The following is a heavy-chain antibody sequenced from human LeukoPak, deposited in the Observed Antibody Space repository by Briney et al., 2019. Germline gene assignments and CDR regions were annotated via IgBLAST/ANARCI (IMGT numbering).Heavy chain of an antibody. V-gene: IGHV3-21*01. Sequence: PGGSLRLSCAASGFTFSSYNMQRVHQAPGKGLDWVSSISAYSTYIYYADSVKGRFTISRDNAKNSLYLQMNNLRAEDTAVYYCARSNYDTSGYVYWGQGTLVTVSS. CDR2: ISAYSTYI. CDR3: ARSNYDTSGYVY. CDR1: GFTFSSYN. J-gene: IGHJ4*02. D-gene: IGHD3-22*01.